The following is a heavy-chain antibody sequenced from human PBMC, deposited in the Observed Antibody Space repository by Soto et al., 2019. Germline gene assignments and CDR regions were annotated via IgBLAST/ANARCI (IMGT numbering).Heavy chain of an antibody. J-gene: IGHJ6*02. CDR3: AREREYYDITYGMDV. CDR2: ISSSSSYT. D-gene: IGHD3-9*01. V-gene: IGHV3-11*06. CDR1: GFTFSDYY. Sequence: PGGSLRLSCAASGFTFSDYYMSWIRQAPGKGLEWVSYISSSSSYTNYADSVKGRFTISRDNAKNSLYLQMNSLRAEDTAVYYSAREREYYDITYGMDVWGQGTTVTVSS.